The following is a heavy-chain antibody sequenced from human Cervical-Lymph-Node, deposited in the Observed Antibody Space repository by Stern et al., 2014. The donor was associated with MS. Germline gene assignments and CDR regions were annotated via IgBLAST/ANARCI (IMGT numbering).Heavy chain of an antibody. CDR3: ARHQTDYKGRDYYYYGMDV. D-gene: IGHD4-11*01. CDR2: IYPGDSDT. V-gene: IGHV5-51*01. J-gene: IGHJ6*02. CDR1: GYSFTSHW. Sequence: VQLVQSGAEVKKPGESLKISCKGSGYSFTSHWIGWVRQMPGKGLEWMGMIYPGDSDTRYSPSFQGQVTISADKSISTPSLQWSSLKASDTAIYYCARHQTDYKGRDYYYYGMDVWGQGTTVTVSS.